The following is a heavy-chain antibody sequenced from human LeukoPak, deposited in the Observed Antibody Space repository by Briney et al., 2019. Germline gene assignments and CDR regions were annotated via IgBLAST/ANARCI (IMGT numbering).Heavy chain of an antibody. J-gene: IGHJ3*02. Sequence: SETLSLTCTVSGYSISSGYYWGWIRQPPGKGLEWIGSIYHSGSTHYNPSLKSRVTISVDTSKNQFSLKLRSVTAADTAVYYCARHDSSGPYNAFDIWGQGTMVIVSS. V-gene: IGHV4-38-2*02. CDR2: IYHSGST. D-gene: IGHD3-22*01. CDR1: GYSISSGYY. CDR3: ARHDSSGPYNAFDI.